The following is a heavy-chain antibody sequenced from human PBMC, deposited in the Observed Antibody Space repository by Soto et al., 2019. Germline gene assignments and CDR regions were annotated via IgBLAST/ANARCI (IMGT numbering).Heavy chain of an antibody. V-gene: IGHV3-9*01. Sequence: EVQLVESGGGLVQPGRSLRLSCAASGFTFDDYAMHWVRQAPGKGLEWVSGISWNSGSIGYADSVKGRFTISRDNAKNSLYLQMNSLRAEDTALYYCAKEAYGDSSFDYWGQGTLVTVSS. CDR2: ISWNSGSI. J-gene: IGHJ4*02. CDR3: AKEAYGDSSFDY. CDR1: GFTFDDYA. D-gene: IGHD4-17*01.